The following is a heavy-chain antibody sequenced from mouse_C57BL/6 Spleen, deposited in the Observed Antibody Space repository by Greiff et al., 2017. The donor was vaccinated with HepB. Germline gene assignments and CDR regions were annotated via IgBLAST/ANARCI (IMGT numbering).Heavy chain of an antibody. V-gene: IGHV1-61*01. J-gene: IGHJ2*01. CDR3: ARSAGYHYFDY. CDR1: GYTFTSYW. CDR2: IYPSDSET. Sequence: QVQLQQSGAELVRPGSSVKLSCKASGYTFTSYWMDWVKQRPGQGLEWIGNIYPSDSETHYNQKFKDKATLTVDKSSSTAYMQLSSLTSEDSAVYSCARSAGYHYFDYWGQGTTLTVSS. D-gene: IGHD2-2*01.